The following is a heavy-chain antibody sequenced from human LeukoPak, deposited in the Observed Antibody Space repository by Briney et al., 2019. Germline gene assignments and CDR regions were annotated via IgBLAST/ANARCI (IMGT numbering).Heavy chain of an antibody. Sequence: GESLKISCEGSGYTFSNYWIAWVRQMPGKGLEWMGIIYPGDSDTRYSPSFQGQVTISADKSINTAYLQWSSLKASDTAMYYCARHKRGQISTGFFTPGYYFYGMDVWGQGTTVTV. D-gene: IGHD3/OR15-3a*01. CDR2: IYPGDSDT. J-gene: IGHJ6*02. CDR1: GYTFSNYW. V-gene: IGHV5-51*01. CDR3: ARHKRGQISTGFFTPGYYFYGMDV.